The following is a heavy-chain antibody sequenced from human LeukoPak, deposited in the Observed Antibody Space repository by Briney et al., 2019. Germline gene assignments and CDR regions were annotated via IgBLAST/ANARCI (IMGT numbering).Heavy chain of an antibody. CDR1: GFTFTSYS. J-gene: IGHJ4*02. V-gene: IGHV3-23*01. CDR3: AKGGKWDVTPFDY. CDR2: ISGGGGST. D-gene: IGHD1-26*01. Sequence: GGSLRLSCAASGFTFTSYSMNWVRQAPGKGLEWVSTISGGGGSTYYADSVKGRFTISRDNSKNTLYLQVDSLRAEDTAVYYCAKGGKWDVTPFDYWGQGTLVTVSS.